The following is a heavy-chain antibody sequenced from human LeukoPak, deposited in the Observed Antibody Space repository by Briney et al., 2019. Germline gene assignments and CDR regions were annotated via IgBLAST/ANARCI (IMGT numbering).Heavy chain of an antibody. D-gene: IGHD4-23*01. CDR2: IDPSDSYD. V-gene: IGHV5-10-1*01. Sequence: GESLKISCKASGYSFTTYWISWVRQMPGKGLEWMGKIDPSDSYDNYSPSFQGHVTISADKSISTAYLQWNSLEASDIAIYYCARGLGNSEDYWGQGTLVTVSS. CDR1: GYSFTTYW. J-gene: IGHJ4*02. CDR3: ARGLGNSEDY.